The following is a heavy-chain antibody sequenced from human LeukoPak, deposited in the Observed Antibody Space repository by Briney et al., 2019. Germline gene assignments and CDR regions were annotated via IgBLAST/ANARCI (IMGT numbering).Heavy chain of an antibody. CDR1: GFTFSNYA. J-gene: IGHJ4*02. D-gene: IGHD6-13*01. V-gene: IGHV3-23*01. CDR3: ARALRYSSSRLDY. Sequence: GGSLRLSCAASGFTFSNYAMSWVRQAPGKGLEWVSAISGSGGSTYYADSVKGRFTISRDNSKNTLYLQMNSLRAEDTAVYYCARALRYSSSRLDYWGQGTLVTVSS. CDR2: ISGSGGST.